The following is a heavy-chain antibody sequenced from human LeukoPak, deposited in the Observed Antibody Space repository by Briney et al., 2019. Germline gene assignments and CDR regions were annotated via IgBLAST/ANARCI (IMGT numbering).Heavy chain of an antibody. CDR3: ARALTAMVGRYYMDV. CDR1: GYTFTGYY. Sequence: ASVKVSCKASGYTFTGYYMHWVRQAPGQGLEWMGWINPNSGGTNYAQKFQGRVTMTRDTSISTAYMELSRLRSDDTAVYYCARALTAMVGRYYMDVWGKGTTVTVSS. CDR2: INPNSGGT. D-gene: IGHD5-18*01. V-gene: IGHV1-2*02. J-gene: IGHJ6*03.